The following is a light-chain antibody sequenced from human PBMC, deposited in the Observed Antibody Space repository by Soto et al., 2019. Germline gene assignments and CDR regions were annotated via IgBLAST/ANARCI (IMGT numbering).Light chain of an antibody. CDR3: QQYGSSPPT. CDR2: GAS. Sequence: EIALTQSPGTLSLSPGERATLSCRASRSVSSSYLAWYQQKPGQAPRLLIYGASSRATGIPDRFSGSGSGTDFTLTISRLEPEDFAVYYCQQYGSSPPTFGQGTRLEIK. J-gene: IGKJ5*01. CDR1: RSVSSSY. V-gene: IGKV3-20*01.